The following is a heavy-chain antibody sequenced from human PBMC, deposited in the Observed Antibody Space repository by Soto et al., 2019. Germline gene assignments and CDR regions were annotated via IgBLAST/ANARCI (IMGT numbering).Heavy chain of an antibody. J-gene: IGHJ5*02. CDR1: GGSFSDYY. CDR2: INHSGST. Sequence: SETLSLTCVVYGGSFSDYYWTWIRQPPGKGLEWIGEINHSGSTNYNPSLKSRVTISVNTSKKQFSLRLSSVTAADTAVFYCARRGTLFGVDSNWFDPWGQGTLVTVSS. CDR3: ARRGTLFGVDSNWFDP. D-gene: IGHD3-3*01. V-gene: IGHV4-34*01.